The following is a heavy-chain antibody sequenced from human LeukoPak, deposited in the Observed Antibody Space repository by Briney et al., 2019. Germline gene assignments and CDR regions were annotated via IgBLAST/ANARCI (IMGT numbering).Heavy chain of an antibody. Sequence: GGSLSLSCAASGFTFTSYSMNWVRQAPGKGLEWVSTISGGGGSTYYADSVKGRFTISRDNSKNTLYLQMNSLRAEDTAVYYCAREGAAAIDCLDYWGQGTLVTVSS. V-gene: IGHV3-23*01. CDR1: GFTFTSYS. CDR2: ISGGGGST. D-gene: IGHD6-13*01. J-gene: IGHJ4*02. CDR3: AREGAAAIDCLDY.